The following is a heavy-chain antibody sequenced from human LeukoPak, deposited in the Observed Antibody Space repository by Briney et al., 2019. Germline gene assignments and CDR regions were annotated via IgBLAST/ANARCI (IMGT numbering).Heavy chain of an antibody. CDR1: GFTFSSYS. CDR2: IKQDGGEE. CDR3: ARDLAAAAGIFDY. Sequence: PGGSLRLSCAASGFTFSSYSMSWVRQAPGEGLEWVAHIKQDGGEENYVGSVKGRFTVSRDNSKNTLYLQMNSLRAEDTAVYYCARDLAAAAGIFDYWGQGTLVTVSS. D-gene: IGHD6-13*01. V-gene: IGHV3-7*01. J-gene: IGHJ4*02.